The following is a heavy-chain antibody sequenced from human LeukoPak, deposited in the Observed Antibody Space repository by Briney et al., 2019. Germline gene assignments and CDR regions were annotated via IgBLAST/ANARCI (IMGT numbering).Heavy chain of an antibody. CDR2: IYPGDSDT. CDR1: GYSFTSYC. J-gene: IGHJ4*02. Sequence: GESLKISCKGSGYSFTSYCIGWVRQMPGKGLEWMGIIYPGDSDTRYSPSFQGQVTISADKSISTAYLQWSSLKASDTAMYYCARHPAWYSSGWAPDYWGQGTLVTVSS. D-gene: IGHD6-19*01. V-gene: IGHV5-51*01. CDR3: ARHPAWYSSGWAPDY.